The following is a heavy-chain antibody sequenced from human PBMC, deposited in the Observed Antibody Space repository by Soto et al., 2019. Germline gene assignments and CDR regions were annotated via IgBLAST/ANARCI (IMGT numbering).Heavy chain of an antibody. J-gene: IGHJ4*02. CDR3: ARNWNLALVPAAYFDS. Sequence: SRTLSLTCAVYGGSVSGYYWSWIRQPPGKGLEWIGEINHSGSTNYNPSLKSRVTISIDTSKNQFSLNLNSVTAADTAVYYCARNWNLALVPAAYFDSWGQGTMVTVSS. V-gene: IGHV4-34*01. CDR1: GGSVSGYY. D-gene: IGHD2-2*01. CDR2: INHSGST.